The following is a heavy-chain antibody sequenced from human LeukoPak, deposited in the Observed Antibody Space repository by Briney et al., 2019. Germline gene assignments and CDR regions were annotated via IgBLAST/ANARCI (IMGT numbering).Heavy chain of an antibody. J-gene: IGHJ6*02. CDR2: ISYDGSNK. Sequence: GGSLGLSCAASGFTFSSYAMHWVRQAPGKGLEWVAVISYDGSNKYYADSVKGRFTISRDNSKNTLYLQMNSLRAEDTAVYYCARAVGRRFLEWLQYGMDVWGQGTTVTVSS. V-gene: IGHV3-30-3*01. CDR1: GFTFSSYA. CDR3: ARAVGRRFLEWLQYGMDV. D-gene: IGHD3-3*01.